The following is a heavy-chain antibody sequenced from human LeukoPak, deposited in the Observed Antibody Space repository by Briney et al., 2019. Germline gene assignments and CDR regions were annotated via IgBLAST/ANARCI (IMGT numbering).Heavy chain of an antibody. CDR1: GFTFSSYG. CDR3: AKKRDLLTGSSALDY. Sequence: PGGSLRLSCAASGFTFSSYGMHWVRQAPGKGLEWVAVISYDGSTKFHAYSVKGRFTISRDNSQNKLYLQMNSLSAEDTAVYYCAKKRDLLTGSSALDYWGQGTLVTVSS. J-gene: IGHJ4*02. V-gene: IGHV3-30*18. CDR2: ISYDGSTK. D-gene: IGHD3-9*01.